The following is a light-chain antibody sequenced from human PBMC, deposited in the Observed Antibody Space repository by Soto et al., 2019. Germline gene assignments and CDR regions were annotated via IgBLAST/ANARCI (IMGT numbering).Light chain of an antibody. V-gene: IGKV3-15*01. CDR1: QSVGSN. J-gene: IGKJ1*01. Sequence: DIVMTQSPATLSVSPGERATLSCRASQSVGSNLAWYHQRPGQAPRLLIYVGSIRAPGLPARFSGSGSMTQVTLTISSLQSEDFGVYYCQQYNNWPRTFGQGTKVEIK. CDR2: VGS. CDR3: QQYNNWPRT.